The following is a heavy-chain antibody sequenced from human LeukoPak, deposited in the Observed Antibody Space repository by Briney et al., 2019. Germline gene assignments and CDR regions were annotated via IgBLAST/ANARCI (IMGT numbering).Heavy chain of an antibody. Sequence: GGSLRLSCAASGFTFSSYAMSWVRQAPGKGLEWVSAISGSGGSTYYADSVKGRFTISRDNSKNTLYLQMNSLRAEDTAVYYCAKDGALLWFGELPGAFDIWGQGTMVTASS. V-gene: IGHV3-23*01. J-gene: IGHJ3*02. CDR1: GFTFSSYA. CDR3: AKDGALLWFGELPGAFDI. CDR2: ISGSGGST. D-gene: IGHD3-10*01.